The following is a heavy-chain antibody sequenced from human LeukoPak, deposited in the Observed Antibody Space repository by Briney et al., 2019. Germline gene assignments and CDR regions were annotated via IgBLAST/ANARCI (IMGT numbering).Heavy chain of an antibody. V-gene: IGHV4-59*01. CDR1: DGSINSYY. CDR2: IYYNGNT. Sequence: PSETLSLTCSVSDGSINSYYWNWIRRPPGKGLEWIGYIYYNGNTNYSPSLKSRVTMSVDTSKNLFSLKVSAVTAADTAVYYCARGRGNYYGMDVWGQGTTVTVSS. J-gene: IGHJ6*02. CDR3: ARGRGNYYGMDV.